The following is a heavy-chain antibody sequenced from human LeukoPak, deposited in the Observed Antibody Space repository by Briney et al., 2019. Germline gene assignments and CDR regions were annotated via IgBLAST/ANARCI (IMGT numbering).Heavy chain of an antibody. CDR1: GGSISSYY. V-gene: IGHV4-59*01. CDR2: IYYNGST. Sequence: SETLSLTCTVSGGSISSYYWSWIRQPPGKGLEWIGYIYYNGSTNYNPSLKSRVTISVDTSKNQFSLKLSSVTAADTAVYYCARTPTGYYSSVYYYYGMDVWGQGTTVTVSS. CDR3: ARTPTGYYSSVYYYYGMDV. D-gene: IGHD3-9*01. J-gene: IGHJ6*02.